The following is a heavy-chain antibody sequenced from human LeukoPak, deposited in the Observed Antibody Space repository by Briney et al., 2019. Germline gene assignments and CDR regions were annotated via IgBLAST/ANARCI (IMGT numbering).Heavy chain of an antibody. CDR1: GFTFSSYA. CDR3: ARSGVASSWYVYYYYYMDV. D-gene: IGHD6-13*01. V-gene: IGHV3-23*01. J-gene: IGHJ6*03. Sequence: GGSLRLSCAASGFTFSSYAMNWVRQAPGKGLAWVSVISGGGGSTYYADSVKGRFTISRDNAKNSLYLQMNSLRAEDTAVYYCARSGVASSWYVYYYYYMDVWGKGTTVTVSS. CDR2: ISGGGGST.